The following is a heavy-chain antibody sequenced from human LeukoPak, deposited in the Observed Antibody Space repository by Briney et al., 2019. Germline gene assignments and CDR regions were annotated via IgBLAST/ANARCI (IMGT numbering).Heavy chain of an antibody. V-gene: IGHV3-48*03. J-gene: IGHJ4*02. CDR2: ISSRGSTI. D-gene: IGHD7-27*01. CDR3: ARGGNWEFDY. CDR1: GFTFSSYE. Sequence: GGSLRLSCAASGFTFSSYEMNWVRQAPGKGLEWVSYISSRGSTIYYADSVKGRFTISRDNAKNSLYLQMNSLRAEDTAVYYCARGGNWEFDYWGQGTLVTVSS.